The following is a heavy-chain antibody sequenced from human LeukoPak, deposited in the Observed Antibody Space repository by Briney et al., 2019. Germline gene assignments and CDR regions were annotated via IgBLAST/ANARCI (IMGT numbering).Heavy chain of an antibody. CDR1: GFTFSSYS. CDR3: ARAPYDSSGYYPFGY. J-gene: IGHJ4*02. CDR2: IWSDGSTK. Sequence: PGGSLRLSCAASGFTFSSYSMHWVRQAPGKGLEWVAVIWSDGSTKYYADSVKGRFTISRDNSKNTLYLQMDSLRAEDTAVYYCARAPYDSSGYYPFGYWGQGTLVTVSS. D-gene: IGHD3-22*01. V-gene: IGHV3-33*01.